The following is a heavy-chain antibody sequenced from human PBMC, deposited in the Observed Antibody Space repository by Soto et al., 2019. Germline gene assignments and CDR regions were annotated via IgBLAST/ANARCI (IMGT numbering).Heavy chain of an antibody. CDR1: GFTFSSYG. CDR2: ISYDGSKK. V-gene: IGHV3-30*03. D-gene: IGHD3-3*01. Sequence: GGSLRLSCAASGFTFSSYGMHWVRQAPGKGLEWVAVISYDGSKKYYADSVKDRFTISRDNSKNTLYLQMNSLRAEDTAGYYCARVADGPYDFWSGYYGDYYYGMDVWGQGTTVTVSS. CDR3: ARVADGPYDFWSGYYGDYYYGMDV. J-gene: IGHJ6*02.